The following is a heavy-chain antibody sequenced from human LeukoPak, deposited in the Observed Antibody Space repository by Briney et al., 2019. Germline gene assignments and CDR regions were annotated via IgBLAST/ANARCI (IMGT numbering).Heavy chain of an antibody. V-gene: IGHV3-30*18. J-gene: IGHJ6*03. D-gene: IGHD4-17*01. CDR2: ISYDGSNK. CDR1: GFTFSSYG. CDR3: AKPVMTRVTTYFHYYYYMDV. Sequence: GGSLRLSCAASGFTFSSYGMHWVRQAPGKGLEWVAVISYDGSNKYYADSVKGRFTISRDNSKNTLYLQMNSLRAEDTAVYYCAKPVMTRVTTYFHYYYYMDVWGKGTTVTVSS.